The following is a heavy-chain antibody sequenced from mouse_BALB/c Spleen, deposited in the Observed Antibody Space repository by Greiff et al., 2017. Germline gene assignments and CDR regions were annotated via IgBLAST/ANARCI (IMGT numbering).Heavy chain of an antibody. CDR1: GFTFSSYY. CDR2: INSNGGST. J-gene: IGHJ2*01. D-gene: IGHD1-1*01. Sequence: EVQRVESGGGLVKPGGSLKLSCAASGFTFSSYYMSWVRQTPEKRLELVAAINSNGGSTYYPDTVKGRFTISRDNAKNTLYLQMSSLKSEDTALYYCARHDYGSFDYWGQGTTLTVSS. V-gene: IGHV5-6-2*01. CDR3: ARHDYGSFDY.